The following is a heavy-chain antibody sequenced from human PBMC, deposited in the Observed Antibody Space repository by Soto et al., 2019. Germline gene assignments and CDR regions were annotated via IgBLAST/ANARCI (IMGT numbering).Heavy chain of an antibody. Sequence: KPGGSLRLSCAASGFTFSSYSMNWVRQAPGKGLEWVSSISSSSSYIYYADSVKGRFTISRDNAKNSLHLQMNSLRAEDTAVYYCTRDASRDSSARGWFDPWGPGTLVTVSS. J-gene: IGHJ5*02. CDR2: ISSSSSYI. CDR1: GFTFSSYS. D-gene: IGHD6-13*01. V-gene: IGHV3-21*01. CDR3: TRDASRDSSARGWFDP.